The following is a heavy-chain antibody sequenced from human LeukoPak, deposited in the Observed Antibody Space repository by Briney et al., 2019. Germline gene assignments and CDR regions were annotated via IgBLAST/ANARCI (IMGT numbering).Heavy chain of an antibody. V-gene: IGHV4-4*07. Sequence: SQTLSLTCTVSGGSINNYYWSWIRQPAGEGLEWIGRIYSSGSASYNPSLKSRVTLSGDTSKNQLSLKLRYVTAADTAVYYCTREPSPWGQGTLVTVSS. CDR3: TREPSP. J-gene: IGHJ5*02. CDR1: GGSINNYY. CDR2: IYSSGSA.